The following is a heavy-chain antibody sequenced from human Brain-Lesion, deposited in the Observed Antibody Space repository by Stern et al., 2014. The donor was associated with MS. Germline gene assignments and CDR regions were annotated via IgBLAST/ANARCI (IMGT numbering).Heavy chain of an antibody. CDR1: GYIFTGYY. CDR3: ARDQRGITIFGVVTDYYYLGMDV. V-gene: IGHV1-2*02. CDR2: INPNTGGP. J-gene: IGHJ6*02. D-gene: IGHD3-3*01. Sequence: QVQLVQSGAEVKKPGASVKVSCKTSGYIFTGYYIHWVRQAPGQGLEWMAWINPNTGGPKYAQKFQGRVTRSMDTSISTAYVELSSLTSDDTAVYYCARDQRGITIFGVVTDYYYLGMDVWGQGTTVTVSS.